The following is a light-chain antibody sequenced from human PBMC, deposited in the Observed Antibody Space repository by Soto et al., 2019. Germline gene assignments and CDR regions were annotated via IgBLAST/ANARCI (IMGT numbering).Light chain of an antibody. CDR1: QSVSSN. CDR2: GAS. CDR3: QQYNNWPST. V-gene: IGKV3-15*01. J-gene: IGKJ4*01. Sequence: EIVMTQSPATLSVSPGERATLSCRASQSVSSNLAWYQQKPGQAPRLLIYGASTRATGIPARFSGSGSGTECTLTISSLQSEDFAVYYCQQYNNWPSTFGGGTKVEIK.